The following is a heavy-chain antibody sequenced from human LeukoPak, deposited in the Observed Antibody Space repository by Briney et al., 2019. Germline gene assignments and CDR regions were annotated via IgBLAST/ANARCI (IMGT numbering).Heavy chain of an antibody. CDR3: ARAIVRGVRSLDY. CDR1: GYTFTGYY. V-gene: IGHV1-2*02. Sequence: SVKVSRKASGYTFTGYYLHWVRQPPAQGLEWVGWINPDSSGTNDAQKFQGSVTMTKDTSISTAHMKISRLGDDDTAEYYCARAIVRGVRSLDYWGQGTLVTVSS. D-gene: IGHD3-10*01. J-gene: IGHJ4*02. CDR2: INPDSSGT.